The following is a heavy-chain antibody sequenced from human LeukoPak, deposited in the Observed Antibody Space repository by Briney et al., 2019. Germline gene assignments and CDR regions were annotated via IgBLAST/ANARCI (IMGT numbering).Heavy chain of an antibody. J-gene: IGHJ4*02. CDR3: ARERKGARFDY. V-gene: IGHV6-1*01. D-gene: IGHD1-14*01. Sequence: SQTLSLTCVISGDSVSSITAAWDWIRQSPSRGLEWLGRTFYRSQWYHDSAVSVKGRLTIIPDTTKNHFSLQLTSVTPEDTALYSCARERKGARFDYWGQEPLATVSS. CDR1: GDSVSSITAA. CDR2: TFYRSQWYH.